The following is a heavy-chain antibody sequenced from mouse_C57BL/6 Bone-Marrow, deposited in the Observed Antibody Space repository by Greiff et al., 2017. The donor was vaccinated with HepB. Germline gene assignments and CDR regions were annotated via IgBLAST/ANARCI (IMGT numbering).Heavy chain of an antibody. CDR1: GYSITSGYY. CDR3: ARERDYYGSRRYAMDY. V-gene: IGHV3-6*01. J-gene: IGHJ4*01. CDR2: ISYDGSN. D-gene: IGHD1-1*01. Sequence: EVKLQESGPGLVKPSQSLSLTCSVTGYSITSGYYWNWIRQFPGNKLEWMGYISYDGSNNYNPSLKNRISITRDTSKNQFFLKLNSVTTEDTATYYCARERDYYGSRRYAMDYWGQGTSVTVSS.